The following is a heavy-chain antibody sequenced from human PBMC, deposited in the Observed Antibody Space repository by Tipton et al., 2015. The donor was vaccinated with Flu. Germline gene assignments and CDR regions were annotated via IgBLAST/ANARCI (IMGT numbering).Heavy chain of an antibody. V-gene: IGHV4-34*01. CDR2: INHSGST. CDR3: PGGGVRRYYDSSGYKTPDY. CDR1: GGSFSGYY. Sequence: TLSLTCAVYGGSFSGYYWSWIRQPPRKGLEWIGEINHSGSTNYNPSLKSRVTITVDTSKNQFSLKLSLVTAADTAVYNCPGGGVRRYYDSSGYKTPDYWGQGTLVTVSS. J-gene: IGHJ4*02. D-gene: IGHD3-22*01.